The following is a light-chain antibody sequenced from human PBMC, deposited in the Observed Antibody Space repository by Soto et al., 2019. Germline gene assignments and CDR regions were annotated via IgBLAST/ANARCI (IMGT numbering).Light chain of an antibody. CDR2: GAS. CDR1: QSVSSN. CDR3: QQFGTFT. V-gene: IGKV3-15*01. Sequence: EIVMTQSPATLSVSPGERATLSCRASQSVSSNLAWYQQKPGQAPRLLIYGASTRATGIPARFSGSGSGTEFTLTISSPQSEDFAVYYCQQFGTFTFGQGTRLEIK. J-gene: IGKJ5*01.